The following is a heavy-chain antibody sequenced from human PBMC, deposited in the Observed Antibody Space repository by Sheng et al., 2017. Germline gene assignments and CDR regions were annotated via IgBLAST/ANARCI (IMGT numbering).Heavy chain of an antibody. V-gene: IGHV4-4*07. CDR1: VAPSVVI. D-gene: IGHD3-9*01. CDR2: SIPVGAP. J-gene: IGHJ4*02. CDR3: ARGLLRYFDWLSHFDY. Sequence: QVQLQESGPGLVKAFGDPCPSPALSLVAPSVVIIGAGSGSPPGRDWSGLGVSIPVGAPITTPPSKSRVTMSVDTSKNQFSLKLRSVTAADTAVYYCARGLLRYFDWLSHFDYWGQGTLVTVSS.